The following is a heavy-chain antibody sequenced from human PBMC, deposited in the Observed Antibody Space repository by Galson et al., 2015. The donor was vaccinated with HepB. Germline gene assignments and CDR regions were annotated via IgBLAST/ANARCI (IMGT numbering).Heavy chain of an antibody. Sequence: SWVRQAPGKGLEWVANIKLDGSDKYYVDSVKGRFTISRDNAKNSLYLQMNNLRAEDTAIYYCAKDDAGTGMSYWGRGTLVTVFS. CDR3: AKDDAGTGMSY. V-gene: IGHV3-7*03. J-gene: IGHJ4*02. D-gene: IGHD6-13*01. CDR2: IKLDGSDK.